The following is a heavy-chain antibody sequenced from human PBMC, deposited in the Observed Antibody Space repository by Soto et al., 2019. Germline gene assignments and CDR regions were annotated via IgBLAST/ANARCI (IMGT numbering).Heavy chain of an antibody. V-gene: IGHV1-8*01. J-gene: IGHJ4*02. CDR3: ARNRRLTGDFDY. D-gene: IGHD7-27*01. CDR2: MNPNNGDT. Sequence: QVQLVQSGAELKKPGASVKVSCKASGYTFTTYDINWMRQASGQGLEWLGWMNPNNGDTGYVQKFQDRVIMTRDTSMNTAYMELSSLSNEDTAVYYCARNRRLTGDFDYWGLGTLVTVSS. CDR1: GYTFTTYD.